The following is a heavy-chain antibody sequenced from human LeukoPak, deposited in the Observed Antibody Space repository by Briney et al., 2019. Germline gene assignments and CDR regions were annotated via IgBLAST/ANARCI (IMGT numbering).Heavy chain of an antibody. CDR3: AREVPYHDY. CDR2: IYYSGST. D-gene: IGHD1-1*01. CDR1: GGSISSSSYY. V-gene: IGHV4-39*07. Sequence: SETLSVTCTVSGGSISSSSYYWGWIRQPPGKGLEWIGSIYYSGSTYYNPSLKSRVTISVDTSKNQFSLKLSSVTAADTAVYYCAREVPYHDYWGQGTLVTVSS. J-gene: IGHJ4*02.